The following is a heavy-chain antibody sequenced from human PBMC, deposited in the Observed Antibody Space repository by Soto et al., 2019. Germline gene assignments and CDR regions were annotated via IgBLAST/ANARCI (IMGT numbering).Heavy chain of an antibody. D-gene: IGHD3-10*01. CDR1: GFSLSTSGVG. V-gene: IGHV2-5*02. J-gene: IGHJ4*02. CDR2: IYWDDDK. Sequence: QITLKESGPPLVKPTQTLTLTCTFSGFSLSTSGVGVGWIRQPPGKALEWLALIYWDDDKRYSPSLKSRLTINKDTSKKQVVLTMTNMDPVDTATYYCANITYASGPGGFDYCGQGTLVTVSS. CDR3: ANITYASGPGGFDY.